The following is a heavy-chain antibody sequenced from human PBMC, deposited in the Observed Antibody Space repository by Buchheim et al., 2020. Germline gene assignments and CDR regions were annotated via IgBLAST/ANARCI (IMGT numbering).Heavy chain of an antibody. CDR3: ARDLENPYWYFDL. J-gene: IGHJ2*01. CDR1: GGSVSSDNYY. Sequence: QVQLQESGPGLVKPSETLSLTCTVSGGSVSSDNYYWSWIRQPPGKGLEWIGYIYYSGSTNYNPSLKSRVTISVDTSKNQFALRLSSVTAADTAMYYCARDLENPYWYFDLWGRGTL. CDR2: IYYSGST. D-gene: IGHD2/OR15-2a*01. V-gene: IGHV4-61*01.